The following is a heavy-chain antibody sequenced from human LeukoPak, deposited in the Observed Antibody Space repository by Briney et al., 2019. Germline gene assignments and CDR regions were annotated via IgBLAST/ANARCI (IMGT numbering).Heavy chain of an antibody. CDR3: ARDGDIAVATAPYYFDY. CDR2: ITGGSTTK. D-gene: IGHD6-19*01. V-gene: IGHV3-48*03. J-gene: IGHJ4*02. CDR1: GFTFRYYE. Sequence: GGSLRLSCAASGFTFRYYEMIWVRQAPGKGLEWVSYITGGSTTKNYADSVKGRFTISRDNAKNSLYLQMNSLRAEDTAIYYCARDGDIAVATAPYYFDYWGQGILVTVSS.